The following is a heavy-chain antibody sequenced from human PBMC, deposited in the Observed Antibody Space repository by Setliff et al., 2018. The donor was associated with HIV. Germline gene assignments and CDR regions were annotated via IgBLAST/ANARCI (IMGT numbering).Heavy chain of an antibody. CDR1: GGSITNSNYY. CDR3: ATLRWLRSKHSDY. D-gene: IGHD5-12*01. Sequence: SETLSLTCTVSGGSITNSNYYRGWFRQPPGKGLEWIGAIYYTENTYYNPSLKSRVTMSVDTSKNHFSLKLRSVTAADTAVYFCATLRWLRSKHSDYWGQGIPVTVSS. V-gene: IGHV4-39*01. CDR2: IYYTENT. J-gene: IGHJ4*01.